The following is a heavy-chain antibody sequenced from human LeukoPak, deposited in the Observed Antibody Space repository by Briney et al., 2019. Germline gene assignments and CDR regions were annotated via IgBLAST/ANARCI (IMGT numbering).Heavy chain of an antibody. CDR1: GFTFSSYA. J-gene: IGHJ4*02. CDR3: AKDESPYYDSSGYYGY. D-gene: IGHD3-22*01. V-gene: IGHV3-23*01. CDR2: ISDTGATT. Sequence: PGGSLRLSCAGSGFTFSSYAMSWVRQAPGKGLEWVSAISDTGATTYYADSVKGRFTISRDNSKNTLYLQMNSLRAEDTAVYYCAKDESPYYDSSGYYGYWGQGTLVTVSS.